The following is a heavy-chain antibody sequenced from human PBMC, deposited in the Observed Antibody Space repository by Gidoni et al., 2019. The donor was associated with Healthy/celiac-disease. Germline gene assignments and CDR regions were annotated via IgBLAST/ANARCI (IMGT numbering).Heavy chain of an antibody. D-gene: IGHD6-19*01. J-gene: IGHJ6*02. Sequence: QLQLQESGPGLVKPSETLSPTCTVSGGSISSSSYYWGWIRQPPGKGLGWIGSTYYSGSPYYTPSLKGRVTISVDTSKTQFSLKLSSVTAADTAVYYCAGPMYSGGWYRGWWGDGMDVWGQGTTVTVSS. CDR3: AGPMYSGGWYRGWWGDGMDV. V-gene: IGHV4-39*01. CDR1: GGSISSSSYY. CDR2: TYYSGSP.